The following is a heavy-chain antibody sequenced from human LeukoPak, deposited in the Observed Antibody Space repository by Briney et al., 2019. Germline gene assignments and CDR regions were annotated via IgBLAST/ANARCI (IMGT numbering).Heavy chain of an antibody. CDR3: ARNYNRYCSGGSCYSEYYYYGMDV. D-gene: IGHD2-15*01. J-gene: IGHJ6*02. CDR1: GYTFTGYY. V-gene: IGHV1-2*06. Sequence: ASVKVSCKASGYTFTGYYMHWVRQAPGQGLEWMGRINPNSGGTNYAQKFQGRVTMTRDTSISTAYMELSRLRSDDTAVYYCARNYNRYCSGGSCYSEYYYYGMDVWGQGTTVTVSS. CDR2: INPNSGGT.